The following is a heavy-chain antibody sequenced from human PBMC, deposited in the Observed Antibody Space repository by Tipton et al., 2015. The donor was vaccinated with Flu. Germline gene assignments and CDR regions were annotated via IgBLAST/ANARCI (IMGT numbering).Heavy chain of an antibody. CDR2: IYTGGST. J-gene: IGHJ5*02. V-gene: IGHV4-61*02. Sequence: TLSLTCTVSGGSISSGSYYWSWIRQPAGKGLEWIGRIYTGGSTNYNPSLKSRVTISVDTSKNQFSLKLSSVTAADTAVYYCARGQIFGWFDPWGQGTLVTVSS. CDR3: ARGQIFGWFDP. D-gene: IGHD2/OR15-2a*01. CDR1: GGSISSGSYY.